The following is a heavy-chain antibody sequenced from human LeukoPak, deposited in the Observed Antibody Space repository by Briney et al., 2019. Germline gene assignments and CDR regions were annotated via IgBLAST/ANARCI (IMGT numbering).Heavy chain of an antibody. CDR3: ARERAGL. D-gene: IGHD6-19*01. CDR1: GGSFSNYY. CDR2: INHSGST. J-gene: IGHJ4*02. Sequence: SETLSLTCAVYGGSFSNYYWSWIRQPPGKGLEWIGEINHSGSTNYNPSLKSRVTISVDTSKNQFSLRLNSVTAADTAIYYCARERAGLWGQGTLVTVSS. V-gene: IGHV4-34*01.